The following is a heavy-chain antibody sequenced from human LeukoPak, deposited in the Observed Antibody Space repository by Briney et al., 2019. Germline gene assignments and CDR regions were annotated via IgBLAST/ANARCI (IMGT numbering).Heavy chain of an antibody. V-gene: IGHV3-30-3*01. CDR1: GFTFSSYA. J-gene: IGHJ4*02. CDR3: ARDLVPTAMADLFDY. D-gene: IGHD5-18*01. Sequence: PGRSLRLSCAASGFTFSSYAMHWVRQAGVKGLEWVAVISYDGSNKYYADSVKGRFTIARDNSKNTLYLQMNSLRAEDTAVYYCARDLVPTAMADLFDYWGQGTLVTVSS. CDR2: ISYDGSNK.